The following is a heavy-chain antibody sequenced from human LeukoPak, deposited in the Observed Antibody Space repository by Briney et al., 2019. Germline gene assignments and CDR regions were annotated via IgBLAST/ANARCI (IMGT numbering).Heavy chain of an antibody. V-gene: IGHV3-72*01. CDR3: GRVRYCSSTTCRGAFDI. CDR2: TRNKANSYTT. CDR1: GFTFSDHY. Sequence: GGSLRLSCAASGFTFSDHYMDWVRQAPGKGLEWVGRTRNKANSYTTEYAASVKGRFTISRADSENSLYLQMNSLKTEDTAVYYCGRVRYCSSTTCRGAFDIWGQGTMVTVSS. D-gene: IGHD2-2*01. J-gene: IGHJ3*02.